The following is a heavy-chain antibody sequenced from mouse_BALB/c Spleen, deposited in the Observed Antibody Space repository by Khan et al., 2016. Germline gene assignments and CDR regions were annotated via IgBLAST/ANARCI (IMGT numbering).Heavy chain of an antibody. CDR3: ARRKYYGNYAMDN. J-gene: IGHJ4*01. Sequence: VQLQQSGAELVKPGASVKISCKASGYTFPDCNMDWVKQSHGKSLEWIGDINPNYDSTNYNQKFKGKATLPVDKSSSTAYLELRSLTSADTAVYYCARRKYYGNYAMDNWSQGTSVTVSS. D-gene: IGHD2-1*01. V-gene: IGHV1-18*01. CDR1: GYTFPDCN. CDR2: INPNYDST.